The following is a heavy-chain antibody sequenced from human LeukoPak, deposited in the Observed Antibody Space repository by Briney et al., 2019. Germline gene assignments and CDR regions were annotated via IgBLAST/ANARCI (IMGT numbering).Heavy chain of an antibody. CDR2: INEDGSKK. Sequence: PGGSLRLSCAGSGFTFSSHWMSWVRQAPGRGLEWVANINEDGSKKYYMESVKGRLTISRDNAEQSLYLQMDSLRGEDTAVYYCARLNEWELRVDYWGQGTLVTVSS. CDR3: ARLNEWELRVDY. V-gene: IGHV3-7*03. J-gene: IGHJ4*02. CDR1: GFTFSSHW. D-gene: IGHD1-26*01.